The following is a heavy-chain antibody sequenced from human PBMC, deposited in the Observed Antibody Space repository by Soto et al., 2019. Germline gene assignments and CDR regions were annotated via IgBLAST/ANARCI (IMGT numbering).Heavy chain of an antibody. Sequence: GASVKVSCKASGFTFTSSAVQWVRQARGQRLEWIGWIVVGSGNTNYAQKFQERVTITRDMSTSTAYMELSSLRSGDTAVYYCAARDGSSWYWYFDYWGQGTLVTVSS. V-gene: IGHV1-58*01. CDR3: AARDGSSWYWYFDY. CDR1: GFTFTSSA. CDR2: IVVGSGNT. D-gene: IGHD6-13*01. J-gene: IGHJ4*02.